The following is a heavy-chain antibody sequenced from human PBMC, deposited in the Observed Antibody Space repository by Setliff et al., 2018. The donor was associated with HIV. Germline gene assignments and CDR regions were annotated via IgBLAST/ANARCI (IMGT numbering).Heavy chain of an antibody. D-gene: IGHD2-21*02. CDR2: IDWDDDK. CDR3: ARIRPYCGGDCSYFDY. Sequence: SGPTLVNPPQESLTLTCTFSGFSLSTSGMRVSWIRQPPGKALEWLARIDWDDDKFYSTSLKTRLTISKDTSKNQVVLTMTNMDPVDTATYYCARIRPYCGGDCSYFDYWGQGTLVTVSS. J-gene: IGHJ4*02. V-gene: IGHV2-70*04. CDR1: GFSLSTSGMR.